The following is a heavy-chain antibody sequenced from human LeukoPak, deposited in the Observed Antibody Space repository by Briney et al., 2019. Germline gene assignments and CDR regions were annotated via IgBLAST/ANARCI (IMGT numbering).Heavy chain of an antibody. CDR2: ISYSGGA. J-gene: IGHJ4*02. CDR3: ARDKYGHGLFDY. D-gene: IGHD3-10*01. V-gene: IGHV4-31*03. CDR1: DGSISSGGYS. Sequence: SETLSLTCTVSDGSISSGGYSWNWIRQHPGKGLEWIGYISYSGGAYYSPSLKSRITISIDASKNQFSLDLSSVTAADTAVYYCARDKYGHGLFDYWGQGTLVTVSS.